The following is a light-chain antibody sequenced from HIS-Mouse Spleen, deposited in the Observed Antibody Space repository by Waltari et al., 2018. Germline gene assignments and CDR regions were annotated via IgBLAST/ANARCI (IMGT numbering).Light chain of an antibody. CDR1: QSVSSY. V-gene: IGKV3-11*01. Sequence: EIVLTQSPATLSLSPGERATLSCRASQSVSSYLAWYQQKPGQAPRLLIYDASNRATGIPARFSGSGSGTDFTITISSLEPEDFAVYYCQQRSNWRITFGQGTRLEIK. J-gene: IGKJ5*01. CDR2: DAS. CDR3: QQRSNWRIT.